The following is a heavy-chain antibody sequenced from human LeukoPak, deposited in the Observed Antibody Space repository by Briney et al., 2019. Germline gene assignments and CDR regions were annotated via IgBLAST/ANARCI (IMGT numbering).Heavy chain of an antibody. J-gene: IGHJ5*02. D-gene: IGHD6-13*01. Sequence: ASVKVSCKASGYTFTSYGISWVRQAPGQGLEWMGWISAYNGNTNYAQKFQGRVTMTTDTSTSTVYMEVRGLRSDDTAMYYCAGDVGITVADSFDPWGQGTLVTVSS. V-gene: IGHV1-18*01. CDR1: GYTFTSYG. CDR2: ISAYNGNT. CDR3: AGDVGITVADSFDP.